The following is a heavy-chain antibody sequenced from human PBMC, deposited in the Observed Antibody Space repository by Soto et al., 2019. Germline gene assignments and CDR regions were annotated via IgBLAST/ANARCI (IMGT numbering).Heavy chain of an antibody. CDR2: ISGGGSNT. CDR3: SKNMDRGESYESYFDI. J-gene: IGHJ4*01. D-gene: IGHD3-16*01. V-gene: IGHV3-23*01. Sequence: GTLRISCATSVFTFITYAVRCGRATRRKRLEWVSVISGGGSNTYYCDSVRGGLTTSRDNSKNTLYLQMNNLRDEDKAIYYCSKNMDRGESYESYFDIWGQGTLVTVSS. CDR1: VFTFITYA.